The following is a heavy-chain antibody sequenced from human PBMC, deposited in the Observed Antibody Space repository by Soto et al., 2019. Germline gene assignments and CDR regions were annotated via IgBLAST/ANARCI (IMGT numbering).Heavy chain of an antibody. V-gene: IGHV4-31*03. J-gene: IGHJ4*02. CDR3: ARNSDVHWAFFDY. CDR2: IYHSGNS. Sequence: SETLSPTCTVSGASISSGDHYLSWIRQHPGKGLEWIGYIYHSGNSYYTPSLESRVSFSVDTSKNQISLNLRSVTAADTAVYYCARNSDVHWAFFDYWGQGTLVTVS. CDR1: GASISSGDHY. D-gene: IGHD2-21*01.